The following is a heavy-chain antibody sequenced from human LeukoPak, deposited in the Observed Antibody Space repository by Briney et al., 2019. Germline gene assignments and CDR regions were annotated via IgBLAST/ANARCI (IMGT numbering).Heavy chain of an antibody. CDR3: ARDPYSGHYGDYYYYYMDV. J-gene: IGHJ6*03. D-gene: IGHD1-26*01. CDR1: GGSISSSS. Sequence: ETLSLTCTVSGGSISSSSYYWGWIRQPPGKGLEWISSITSSSSYIYYADSVKGRFTISRDNAKNSLYLQMNSLSPDDTAVYFCARDPYSGHYGDYYYYYMDVWGKGTTVTISS. V-gene: IGHV3-21*06. CDR2: ITSSSSYI.